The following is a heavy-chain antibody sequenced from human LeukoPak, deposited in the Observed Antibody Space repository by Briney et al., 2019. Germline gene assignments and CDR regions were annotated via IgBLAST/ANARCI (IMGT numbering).Heavy chain of an antibody. J-gene: IGHJ4*02. CDR2: IHYDGSNE. CDR1: GFTFSSYG. Sequence: GGSLRLTCAASGFTFSSYGMHWVRQAPGKGLEWVAFIHYDGSNEYYADSVKGRFTISRDDSRNTLYLQMNSLRAEDTALYYCAKNHRDAGDYWGQGTLVTVSS. D-gene: IGHD2-2*01. V-gene: IGHV3-30*02. CDR3: AKNHRDAGDY.